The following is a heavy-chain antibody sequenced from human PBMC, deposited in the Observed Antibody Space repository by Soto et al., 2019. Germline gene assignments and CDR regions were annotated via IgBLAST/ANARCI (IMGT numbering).Heavy chain of an antibody. CDR2: TIPILSMS. CDR1: GYTFNSYT. Sequence: QVHLVQSGAELRKPGSSVRVSCKASGYTFNSYTINWVRQAPGLGLEWMGRTIPILSMSNYALKFQGRLTITADKSTNTAYMVLSSLRSEDTAIYYCAKSYGSGSQAFDYWGQGALVTVSS. CDR3: AKSYGSGSQAFDY. J-gene: IGHJ4*02. D-gene: IGHD3-10*01. V-gene: IGHV1-69*02.